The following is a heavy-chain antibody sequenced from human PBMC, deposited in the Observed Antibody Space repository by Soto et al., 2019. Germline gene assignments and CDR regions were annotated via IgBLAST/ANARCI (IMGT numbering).Heavy chain of an antibody. CDR1: GGSISPYY. CDR2: VYYSGNT. D-gene: IGHD6-13*01. Sequence: QVQLQESGPGLVKPSETLSLTCTVSGGSISPYYWSWIRQPPGKGLEWIGYVYYSGNTNYNPSLESRVTISVDTSRNQFSLNLTSATAADTAVYHCARKGAAASYAHYYMDVWGRGTTVTVSS. V-gene: IGHV4-59*01. CDR3: ARKGAAASYAHYYMDV. J-gene: IGHJ6*03.